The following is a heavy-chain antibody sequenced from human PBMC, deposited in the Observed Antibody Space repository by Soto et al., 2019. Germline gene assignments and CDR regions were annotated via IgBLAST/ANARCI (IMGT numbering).Heavy chain of an antibody. CDR2: ISGSGGST. J-gene: IGHJ4*02. CDR1: GFTFNSYA. Sequence: EVQLLESGGGLVQPGGSLRLSCAASGFTFNSYAMSWVRQAPGKGLEWVSAISGSGGSTYYADSVKGRFTISRDNSKNTLYLQMNSLRAEDTAVYYCATYSSGWYPLDYWGQGTLVTVSS. V-gene: IGHV3-23*01. D-gene: IGHD6-19*01. CDR3: ATYSSGWYPLDY.